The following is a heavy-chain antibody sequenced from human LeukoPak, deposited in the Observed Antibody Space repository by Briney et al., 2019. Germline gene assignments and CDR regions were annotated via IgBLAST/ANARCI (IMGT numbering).Heavy chain of an antibody. CDR3: AQDWSSSWDLDY. CDR2: ISYDGSNK. D-gene: IGHD2-2*01. V-gene: IGHV3-30-3*01. J-gene: IGHJ4*02. CDR1: GFTFSSDA. Sequence: GGSLRLSCTASGFTFSSDAMHWVRQAPGKGLEWVAVISYDGSNKYYADSVKGRFTISRDNSKNTLYLQMNSLRAEDTAVYYCAQDWSSSWDLDYWGQGTLVTVSS.